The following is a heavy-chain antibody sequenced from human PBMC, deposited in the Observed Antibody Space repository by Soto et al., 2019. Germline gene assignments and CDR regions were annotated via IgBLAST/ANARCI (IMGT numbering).Heavy chain of an antibody. Sequence: PSETLSLTCAVSGGSISSGGYSWSWIRQPPGKGLEWIGYIYHSGSTYYNPSLKSRVTISVDRSKNQFSLKLSSVTAADTAVYYCARALYDSSGYETLNWFDPWGQGTLVTVSS. CDR1: GGSISSGGYS. CDR3: ARALYDSSGYETLNWFDP. J-gene: IGHJ5*02. V-gene: IGHV4-30-2*01. D-gene: IGHD3-22*01. CDR2: IYHSGST.